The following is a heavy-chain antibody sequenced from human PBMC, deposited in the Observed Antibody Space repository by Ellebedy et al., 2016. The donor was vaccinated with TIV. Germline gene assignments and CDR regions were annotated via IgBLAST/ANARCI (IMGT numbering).Heavy chain of an antibody. Sequence: GESLKISXAASGFTFSSYGMHWVRQAPGKGLEWVAVIWYDGSNKYYADSVKGRFTISRDNSKNTLYLQMNSLRAEDTAVYYCARDGDSSSWYLSYYYMDVWGKGTTVTVSS. D-gene: IGHD6-13*01. CDR3: ARDGDSSSWYLSYYYMDV. CDR1: GFTFSSYG. CDR2: IWYDGSNK. V-gene: IGHV3-33*01. J-gene: IGHJ6*03.